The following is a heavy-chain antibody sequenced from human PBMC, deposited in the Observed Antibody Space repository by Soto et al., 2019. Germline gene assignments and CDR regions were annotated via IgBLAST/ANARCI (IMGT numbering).Heavy chain of an antibody. J-gene: IGHJ4*02. CDR2: ISGSGRTT. V-gene: IGHV3-23*01. CDR3: AKEHMSGHHVEN. CDR1: GFIFNNYA. Sequence: EVLLLDSGGGLVQPGGSLRLSCAASGFIFNNYAMSWVRQAPGKGLEWVSSISGSGRTTFFANSVKGRFTISRDNSKNTLYLQMNSLRGDDAAIYYCAKEHMSGHHVENWGQGTLVTVSS. D-gene: IGHD3-3*01.